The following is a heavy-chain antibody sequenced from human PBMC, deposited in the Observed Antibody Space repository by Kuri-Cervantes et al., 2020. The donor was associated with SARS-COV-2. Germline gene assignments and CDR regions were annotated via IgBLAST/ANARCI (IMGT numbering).Heavy chain of an antibody. Sequence: GGSLRLSCAASGFTVSGNYMSWVRQAPEKGLEWLSVIYTGDKTDYADSVKGRFTISRDNSKNTVYLQMNSLRAEDTAVYYCARELGGVSGPFDYWGQGTLVTVSS. CDR3: ARELGGVSGPFDY. CDR1: GFTVSGNY. V-gene: IGHV3-53*01. J-gene: IGHJ4*02. CDR2: IYTGDKT. D-gene: IGHD3-16*01.